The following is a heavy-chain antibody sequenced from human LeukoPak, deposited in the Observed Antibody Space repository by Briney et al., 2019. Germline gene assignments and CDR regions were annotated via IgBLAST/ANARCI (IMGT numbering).Heavy chain of an antibody. D-gene: IGHD1-26*01. Sequence: SETLSLTCVGYGGSLSGYYCSWIRQPPGKGLEWIGEINHSGTTTYNPSLESRVTISVDTSKNQFSLKLTSVTAADTAVYYCARVQGGVGPSPWGKGTLVTVSS. CDR1: GGSLSGYY. CDR2: INHSGTT. CDR3: ARVQGGVGPSP. J-gene: IGHJ5*02. V-gene: IGHV4-34*01.